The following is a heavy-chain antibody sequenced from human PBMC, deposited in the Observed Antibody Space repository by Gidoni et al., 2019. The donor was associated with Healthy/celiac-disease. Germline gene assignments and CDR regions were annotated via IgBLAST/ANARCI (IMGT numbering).Heavy chain of an antibody. J-gene: IGHJ5*02. CDR3: ARDGQLVLKRGWFDP. V-gene: IGHV1-69*01. CDR1: GGTFGSYA. CDR2: IIPIFGTA. D-gene: IGHD6-6*01. Sequence: QVQLVQSGAAVKKPGSSVKVSCKASGGTFGSYAISWVRQAPGQGLEWMGGIIPIFGTANYAQKFQGRVTITADESTSTAYMELSSLRSEDTAVYYCARDGQLVLKRGWFDPWGQGTLVTVSS.